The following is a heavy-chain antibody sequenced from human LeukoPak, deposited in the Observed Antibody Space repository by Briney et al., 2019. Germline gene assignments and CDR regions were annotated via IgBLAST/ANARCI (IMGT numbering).Heavy chain of an antibody. CDR3: VRGGPIDY. J-gene: IGHJ4*02. CDR2: MSGDSDII. CDR1: GFSFSSYS. Sequence: GGSLRLSCAASGFSFSSYSMNWVRQAPEKGLEWVSYMSGDSDIIDYADSVKGRFNISRDNARNSLYLQMNSLRDEDTAVYYCVRGGPIDYWGQGTLVTVSS. V-gene: IGHV3-48*02.